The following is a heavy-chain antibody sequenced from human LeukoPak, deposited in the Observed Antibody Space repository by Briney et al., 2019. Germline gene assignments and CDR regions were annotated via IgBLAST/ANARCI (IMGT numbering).Heavy chain of an antibody. Sequence: SETLSLTCTVSGYSISSGYYWGWIRQPPGKGLEWIGSIYHSGSTYYNPSLKSRVTISVDTSKNQFSLKLSSVTAADTAVYYCARVKWAGYYDSSGYPDYWGQGTLVTVSS. CDR1: GYSISSGYY. CDR3: ARVKWAGYYDSSGYPDY. CDR2: IYHSGST. D-gene: IGHD3-22*01. J-gene: IGHJ4*02. V-gene: IGHV4-38-2*02.